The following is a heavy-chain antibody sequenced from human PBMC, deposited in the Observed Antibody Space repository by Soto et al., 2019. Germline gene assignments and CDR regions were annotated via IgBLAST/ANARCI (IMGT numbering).Heavy chain of an antibody. CDR3: ARGAPTGSSLFDY. V-gene: IGHV3-13*01. CDR2: IGTVGDT. Sequence: EVQLVESGGGFVRPGGSLRLSCAASGFTFYSYDMHWVRQAAGKPLEWVSSIGTVGDTYYQDSVKGRFTFSRDNGKSSLSLQMNSLRVEDTAIYFCARGAPTGSSLFDYWGQGILVAVSS. D-gene: IGHD1-26*01. CDR1: GFTFYSYD. J-gene: IGHJ4*02.